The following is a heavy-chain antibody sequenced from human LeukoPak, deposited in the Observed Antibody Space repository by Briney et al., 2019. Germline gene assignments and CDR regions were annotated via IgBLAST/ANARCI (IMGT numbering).Heavy chain of an antibody. V-gene: IGHV4-39*07. CDR3: ARWMRVVAALRWGDWYFDL. Sequence: SETLSLTCTVSGGSISSSSYYWGWIRQPPGKGLEWIGSIYYSGSTYYNPSLKSRVTISVDTSKNQFSLKLSSVTAADTAVYYCARWMRVVAALRWGDWYFDLWGRGTLVTVSS. J-gene: IGHJ2*01. D-gene: IGHD2-15*01. CDR2: IYYSGST. CDR1: GGSISSSSYY.